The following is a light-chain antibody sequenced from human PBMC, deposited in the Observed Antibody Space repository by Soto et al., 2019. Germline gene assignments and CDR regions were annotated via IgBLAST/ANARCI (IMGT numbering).Light chain of an antibody. CDR2: DAS. CDR3: PQRSNWLFT. V-gene: IGKV3-11*01. CDR1: QSVSSY. Sequence: EIVLTQSPATLSLSPGERATLSCRASQSVSSYLAWYQQKPGQAPRLLIYDASNRATGIPARFSGSGSGTDFTLAISSLGPEDFAVYSCPQRSNWLFTFGPGTKVDIK. J-gene: IGKJ3*01.